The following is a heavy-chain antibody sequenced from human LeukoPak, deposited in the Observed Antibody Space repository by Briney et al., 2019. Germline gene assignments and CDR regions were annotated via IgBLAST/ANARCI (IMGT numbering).Heavy chain of an antibody. V-gene: IGHV4-4*02. D-gene: IGHD3-22*01. CDR1: GGSISSNNW. CDR2: IYHSGSP. CDR3: ARITYYYDSSGYYLFDY. Sequence: PSETLSLTCAVSGGSISSNNWWGWVRQPPGKGLEWIGEIYHSGSPNYNPSLKSRVTISVDKSRNHFSLNLSSVTAADTAVYYCARITYYYDSSGYYLFDYWGQGTLVTVSS. J-gene: IGHJ4*02.